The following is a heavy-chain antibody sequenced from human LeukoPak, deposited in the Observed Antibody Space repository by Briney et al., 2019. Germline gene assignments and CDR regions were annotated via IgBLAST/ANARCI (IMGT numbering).Heavy chain of an antibody. D-gene: IGHD6-19*01. CDR1: GYTFTGYY. CDR2: INPNSGGT. CDR3: ARGAVSSGWWENWFDP. V-gene: IGHV1-2*06. J-gene: IGHJ5*02. Sequence: ASVKVSCKASGYTFTGYYMHWVRQAPGQGLEWMGRINPNSGGTNYAQKLQGRVTMTTDTSTSTAYMELRSLRSDDTAVYYCARGAVSSGWWENWFDPWGQGTLVTVSS.